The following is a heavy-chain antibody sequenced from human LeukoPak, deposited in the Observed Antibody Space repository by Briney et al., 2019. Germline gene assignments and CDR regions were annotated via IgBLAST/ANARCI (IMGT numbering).Heavy chain of an antibody. CDR3: ASAISRPFRADHYEYFQH. D-gene: IGHD1-14*01. CDR2: IYTSGST. CDR1: GGSISSYY. V-gene: IGHV4-4*07. Sequence: SETLSLTCTVSGGSISSYYWSWIRQPAGKGLEWIGRIYTSGSTNYNPSLKSRVTMSVDTSKNQFSLKLSSVTAADTAVYYCASAISRPFRADHYEYFQHWGQGTLVTVSS. J-gene: IGHJ1*01.